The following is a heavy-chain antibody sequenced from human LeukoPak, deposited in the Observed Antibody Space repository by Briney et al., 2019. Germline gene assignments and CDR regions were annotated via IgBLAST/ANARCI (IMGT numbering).Heavy chain of an antibody. J-gene: IGHJ4*02. CDR1: GGSISSYY. D-gene: IGHD3-22*01. Sequence: SETLSLTCTVSGGSISSYYWSWTRQPPGKGLEWIGYIYYSGSTNYNPSLKSRVTISVDTSKNQFSLKLSSVTAADTAVYYCARSGGWLLRFDYWGQGTLVTVSS. CDR2: IYYSGST. V-gene: IGHV4-59*01. CDR3: ARSGGWLLRFDY.